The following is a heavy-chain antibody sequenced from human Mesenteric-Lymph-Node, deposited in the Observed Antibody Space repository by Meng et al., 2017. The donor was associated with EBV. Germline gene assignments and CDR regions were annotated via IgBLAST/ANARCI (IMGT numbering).Heavy chain of an antibody. CDR2: IHHSGAT. CDR1: GGSISSDNW. V-gene: IGHV4-4*02. Sequence: QGRLHGAGPGLVKPSGTLSLTCAVSGGSISSDNWWTWVRQPPGKGLEWIGEIHHSGATNYNPSLKSRVTISVDKSKNQFSLKLSSVTAADAAVYFCASVIYGSGLNSWFDPWGHGTLVTVSS. CDR3: ASVIYGSGLNSWFDP. J-gene: IGHJ5*02. D-gene: IGHD3-10*01.